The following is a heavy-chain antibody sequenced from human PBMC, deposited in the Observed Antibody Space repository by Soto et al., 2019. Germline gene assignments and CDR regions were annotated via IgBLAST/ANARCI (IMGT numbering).Heavy chain of an antibody. CDR2: ISAYNGNT. V-gene: IGHV1-18*01. CDR1: GYTFTSYG. J-gene: IGHJ4*02. CDR3: ARGLRTRGAASHPSPDEY. D-gene: IGHD5-12*01. Sequence: QVQLVQSGAEVKKPGASVKVSCKASGYTFTSYGLSWVRQAPGQGLEGMGWISAYNGNTNYAQKLQGRVTMTTDTATSTAYIELRSLRSDDTAVYYCARGLRTRGAASHPSPDEYLGQGNLVNVSP.